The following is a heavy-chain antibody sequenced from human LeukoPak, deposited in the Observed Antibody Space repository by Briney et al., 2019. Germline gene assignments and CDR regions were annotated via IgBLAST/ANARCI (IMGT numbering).Heavy chain of an antibody. CDR2: INPSGGST. CDR3: ARERAGIGVVIIFRGNWFDP. CDR1: GYTFSSYY. V-gene: IGHV1-46*01. J-gene: IGHJ5*02. D-gene: IGHD3-3*01. Sequence: ASVKVSCKASGYTFSSYYMHWVRQAPGQGLEWMGIINPSGGSTSYAQKFQGRVTMTRDTSTSTVYMELSSLRSEDTAVYYCARERAGIGVVIIFRGNWFDPWGQGTLVTVSS.